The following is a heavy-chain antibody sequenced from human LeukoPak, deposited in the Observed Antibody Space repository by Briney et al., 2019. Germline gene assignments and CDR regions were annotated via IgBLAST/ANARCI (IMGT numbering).Heavy chain of an antibody. J-gene: IGHJ4*02. CDR2: ISYDGSNK. D-gene: IGHD1-26*01. CDR1: GFAFSSYG. CDR3: ASGSYCDY. V-gene: IGHV3-30*03. Sequence: PGRSLRLSCAAYGFAFSSYGMHWVRQAPGKGLEWVAVISYDGSNKYYADSVKGRFTISRDNSKNTLYLQMNSLRAEDTAVYYCASGSYCDYWGQGTLVTVSS.